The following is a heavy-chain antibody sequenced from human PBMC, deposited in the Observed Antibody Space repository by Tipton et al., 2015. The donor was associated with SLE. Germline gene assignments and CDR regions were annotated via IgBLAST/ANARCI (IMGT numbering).Heavy chain of an antibody. CDR3: ARDAYGDSTVLLDY. J-gene: IGHJ4*02. V-gene: IGHV3-43*01. CDR2: ISWDGGST. CDR1: GFTFDDYT. Sequence: SLRLSCAASGFTFDDYTMHWVRQAPGKGLEWVSLISWDGGSTYYADSVKGRFTISRTNGKNSLYLQMNSLRAEDTAVYYCARDAYGDSTVLLDYWGQGTLVTVSS. D-gene: IGHD4-17*01.